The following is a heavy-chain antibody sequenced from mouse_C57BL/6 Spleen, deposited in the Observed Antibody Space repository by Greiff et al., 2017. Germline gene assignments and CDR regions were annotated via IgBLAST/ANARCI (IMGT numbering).Heavy chain of an antibody. CDR2: IDPSDSYT. V-gene: IGHV1-59*01. CDR3: ALYDYDDGDY. D-gene: IGHD2-4*01. J-gene: IGHJ2*01. CDR1: GYTFTSYW. Sequence: QVQLKQPGAELVRPGTSVKLSCKASGYTFTSYWMHWVKQRPGQGLEWIGVIDPSDSYTNYTQKFKGKATLTVDTSSSTAYMQLSSLTSEDSAVYYCALYDYDDGDYWGQGTTLTVSS.